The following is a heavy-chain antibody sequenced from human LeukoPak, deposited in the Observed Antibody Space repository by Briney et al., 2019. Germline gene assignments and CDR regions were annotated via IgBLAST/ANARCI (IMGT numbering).Heavy chain of an antibody. CDR1: GGSISSGGYS. J-gene: IGHJ5*02. V-gene: IGHV4-30-2*01. CDR2: IYHSGST. D-gene: IGHD2/OR15-2a*01. CDR3: ARVANRGVWFDP. Sequence: PSQTLSLTCAVSGGSISSGGYSWSWIRQPPGKGLEWIGYIYHSGSTYYNPSLKSRVTISVDRSKNQFPLKLSSVTAADTAVYYCARVANRGVWFDPWGQGTLVTVSS.